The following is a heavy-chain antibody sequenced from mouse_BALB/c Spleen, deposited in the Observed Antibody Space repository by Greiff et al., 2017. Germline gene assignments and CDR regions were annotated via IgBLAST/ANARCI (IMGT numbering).Heavy chain of an antibody. D-gene: IGHD2-1*01. J-gene: IGHJ4*01. CDR3: ARNSAMDY. Sequence: VQLQQSGAELVKPGASVKLSCTASGFNFTDTYMHWVKQRPEQGLEWIGRIDPANGNTKYDPKFQGKATITADTSSNTAYLQLSSLTSEDTAVYYCARNSAMDYWGQGTSVTVSS. CDR1: GFNFTDTY. V-gene: IGHV14-3*02. CDR2: IDPANGNT.